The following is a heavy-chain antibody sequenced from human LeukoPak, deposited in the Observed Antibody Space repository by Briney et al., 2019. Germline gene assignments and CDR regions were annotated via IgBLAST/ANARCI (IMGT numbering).Heavy chain of an antibody. CDR1: GGSISSGSYY. J-gene: IGHJ4*02. D-gene: IGHD6-19*01. Sequence: SQTLSLTCTVSGGSISSGSYYGSWIRQPAGKGREWIGRIYTSGSTNYNPSLKSRVTISVDTSKNQFSLQLSSVTAADTAVYYCAREPDSSGWGFDYWGQGTLVTVSS. CDR3: AREPDSSGWGFDY. CDR2: IYTSGST. V-gene: IGHV4-61*02.